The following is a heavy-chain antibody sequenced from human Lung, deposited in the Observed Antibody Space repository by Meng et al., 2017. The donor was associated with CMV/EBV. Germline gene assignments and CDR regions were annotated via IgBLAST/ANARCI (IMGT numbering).Heavy chain of an antibody. V-gene: IGHV1-69*02. CDR2: IIPILGIA. D-gene: IGHD2-2*01. Sequence: SXXVSXKASGGTFSSYTISWARQAPGQGLEWMGRIIPILGIANYAQKFQGRVTITADKSTSTAYMELSSLRSEDTAVYYCARSPNAIVVVPAASWFDPWGQGTXVTCSS. J-gene: IGHJ5*02. CDR1: GGTFSSYT. CDR3: ARSPNAIVVVPAASWFDP.